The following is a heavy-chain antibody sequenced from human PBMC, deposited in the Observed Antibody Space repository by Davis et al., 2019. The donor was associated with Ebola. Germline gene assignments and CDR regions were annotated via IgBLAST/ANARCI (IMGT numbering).Heavy chain of an antibody. CDR3: AREAGIAAAGTSYGMDV. CDR1: GGSISSGDYY. Sequence: PSETLSLTCTVSGGSISSGDYYWSWIRQPPGKGLEWIGYIYYSGSTYYNPSLKSRVTISVDTSKNQFSLKLSSVTAADTAVYYCAREAGIAAAGTSYGMDVWGQGTTVTVSS. J-gene: IGHJ6*02. V-gene: IGHV4-30-4*01. D-gene: IGHD6-13*01. CDR2: IYYSGST.